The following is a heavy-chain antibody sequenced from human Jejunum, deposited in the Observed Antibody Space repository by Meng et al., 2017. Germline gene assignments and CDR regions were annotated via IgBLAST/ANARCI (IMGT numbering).Heavy chain of an antibody. CDR2: IYYSGSS. V-gene: IGHV4-30-4*01. Sequence: QVQLQESGPGLVKPSQTLSPTCPVSGGSINTGDYYWSWIRQPPGKGLEWIAYIYYSGSSYSKSSLRSRVIISIDTSKNQFSLILSAVTAADTAVYYCARHPTGGYNYFDYWGQGTLVTVSS. D-gene: IGHD2-8*02. J-gene: IGHJ4*02. CDR1: GGSINTGDYY. CDR3: ARHPTGGYNYFDY.